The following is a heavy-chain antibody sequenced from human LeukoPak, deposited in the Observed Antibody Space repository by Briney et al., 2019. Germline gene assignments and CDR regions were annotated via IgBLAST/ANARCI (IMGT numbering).Heavy chain of an antibody. CDR2: ISGSDGST. CDR1: GFTFSSYA. J-gene: IGHJ4*02. Sequence: SGGSLRLSCAASGFTFSSYAMSWVRQAPGKGLEWVSVISGSDGSTYYADSVKGRFTISRDNSKNTLYLQMNSLRAEDTAVYYCAKLTRTSLGSCHYWGQGTLVTVSS. CDR3: AKLTRTSLGSCHY. D-gene: IGHD3-10*01. V-gene: IGHV3-23*01.